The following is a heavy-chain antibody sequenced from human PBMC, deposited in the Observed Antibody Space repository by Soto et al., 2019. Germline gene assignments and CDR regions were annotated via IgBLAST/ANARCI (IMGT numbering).Heavy chain of an antibody. D-gene: IGHD4-17*01. V-gene: IGHV3-23*01. CDR1: GFTFSSYA. CDR3: AKDYGNFWDPLDY. CDR2: ITGSGDNR. Sequence: EVQLLESGGGLVQPGGSLRLSCAASGFTFSSYAMSWVRQAPGKGLEWVSGITGSGDNRYYADSVKGRFTISRDNSKNTLYLQMNSRRVEDTAVFYCAKDYGNFWDPLDYWGQGTLVTVSS. J-gene: IGHJ4*02.